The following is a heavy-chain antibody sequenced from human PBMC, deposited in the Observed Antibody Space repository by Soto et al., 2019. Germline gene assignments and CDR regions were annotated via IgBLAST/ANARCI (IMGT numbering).Heavy chain of an antibody. CDR2: ISGSGGST. CDR1: GFTFSTDA. Sequence: EVQLLESGGGLVQPGGSLRLSCAASGFTFSTDAMSWVRQAPGKGLEWVSGISGSGGSTHYAGSVKGRFTIPRDNSKKPLYLQMNSLRAEDTAVYYCAKTLWFGELLDFFDYWGQGTLVTVSS. V-gene: IGHV3-23*01. J-gene: IGHJ4*02. CDR3: AKTLWFGELLDFFDY. D-gene: IGHD3-10*01.